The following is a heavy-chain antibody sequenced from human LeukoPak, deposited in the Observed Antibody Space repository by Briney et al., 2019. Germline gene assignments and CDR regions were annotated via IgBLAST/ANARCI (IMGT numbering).Heavy chain of an antibody. Sequence: SETLSLTCTVSGVSISSYYWSWVRQPPGKGLEWIGYIYYSGSTNYNPSLKSRVTISVDTSKNHFSLKLSSVTAADTAVYYCAREIYGGYFDYWGQGTLVTVSS. D-gene: IGHD4-23*01. CDR2: IYYSGST. CDR1: GVSISSYY. CDR3: AREIYGGYFDY. J-gene: IGHJ4*02. V-gene: IGHV4-59*01.